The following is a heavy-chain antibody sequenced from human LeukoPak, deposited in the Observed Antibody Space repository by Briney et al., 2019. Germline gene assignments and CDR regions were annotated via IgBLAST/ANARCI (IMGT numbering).Heavy chain of an antibody. J-gene: IGHJ1*01. D-gene: IGHD4-23*01. CDR2: ISWDGNTK. V-gene: IGHV3-30-3*01. Sequence: GGSLRLSCAASGFTFSSYAMSWVRQAPGKGLEWVAFISWDGNTKYYADSVKGRFTISRDNSQNTLDLQMNSLRAEDTAVYYCARDGTVVTPLVVVAEYFQHWGQGTLVTVSS. CDR1: GFTFSSYA. CDR3: ARDGTVVTPLVVVAEYFQH.